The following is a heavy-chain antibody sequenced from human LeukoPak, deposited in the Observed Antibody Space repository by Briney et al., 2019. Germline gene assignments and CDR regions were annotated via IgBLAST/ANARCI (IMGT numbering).Heavy chain of an antibody. Sequence: ASVKVSRKSSGYTFTSYGISWVRQAPARGVEGMGWISAYNGNTNYAQKLQGRVTMTTDTSTSTAYMELRSLRSDDTAVYYCARGSRLTGYYFGMDVWGQGTTVTVSS. CDR1: GYTFTSYG. D-gene: IGHD3-9*01. J-gene: IGHJ6*02. CDR2: ISAYNGNT. V-gene: IGHV1-18*01. CDR3: ARGSRLTGYYFGMDV.